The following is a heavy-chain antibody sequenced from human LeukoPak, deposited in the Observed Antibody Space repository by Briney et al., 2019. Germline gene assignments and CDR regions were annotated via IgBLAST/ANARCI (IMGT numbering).Heavy chain of an antibody. Sequence: SETLSLTCTVSGGSISSYYWSWIRQPPGKGLEWIGYIYYSGSTNYNPSLKSRVTISVDTSKNQFSLKLSSATAADTAVYYCARDPRGAFDIWGQGTMVTVSS. CDR1: GGSISSYY. V-gene: IGHV4-59*01. CDR3: ARDPRGAFDI. J-gene: IGHJ3*02. CDR2: IYYSGST.